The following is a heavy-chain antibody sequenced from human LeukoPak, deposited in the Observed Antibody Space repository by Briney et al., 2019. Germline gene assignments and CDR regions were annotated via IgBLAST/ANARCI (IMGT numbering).Heavy chain of an antibody. CDR1: GITFSDYW. D-gene: IGHD2-2*01. V-gene: IGHV3-7*01. J-gene: IGHJ4*02. Sequence: GGSLRLSCAVSGITFSDYWMTWVRQAPGKGLEWVANINQNGGENYYVDSVKGRFTISRDNTKNSVYLQMNSLRAEDTAAYYCATGRSCTTCYLPDYWGQGTLVTVSS. CDR3: ATGRSCTTCYLPDY. CDR2: INQNGGEN.